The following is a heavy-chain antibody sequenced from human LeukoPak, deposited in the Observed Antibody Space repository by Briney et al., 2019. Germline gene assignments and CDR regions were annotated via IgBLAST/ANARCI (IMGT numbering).Heavy chain of an antibody. CDR3: AGGPYCSSTSCFGMDV. J-gene: IGHJ6*02. V-gene: IGHV4-31*03. D-gene: IGHD2-2*01. CDR1: GGSISSGDSY. CDR2: IYCSGST. Sequence: SQTLSLTCTVSGGSISSGDSYWSWIRQHPGKGVEWNEYIYCSGSTYYNPSLKSRVTISVDTSKNQFSLKLSSVTAADTAVYYCAGGPYCSSTSCFGMDVWGQGATVTVSS.